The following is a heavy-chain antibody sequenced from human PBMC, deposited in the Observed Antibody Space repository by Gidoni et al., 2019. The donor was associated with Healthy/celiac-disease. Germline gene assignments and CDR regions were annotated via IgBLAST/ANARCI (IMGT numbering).Heavy chain of an antibody. V-gene: IGHV3-30*03. Sequence: QVQLVESGGGVVQPGRSLRLSCAASGFTFSSSGMHWVRQAPGKGLECVAVISYDGSNKYYADSVKGRFTISRDNSKNTLYLQMNSLRAEDTAVYYCAREGTRHFDYWGQGTLVTVSS. CDR2: ISYDGSNK. CDR3: AREGTRHFDY. D-gene: IGHD3-10*01. J-gene: IGHJ4*02. CDR1: GFTFSSSG.